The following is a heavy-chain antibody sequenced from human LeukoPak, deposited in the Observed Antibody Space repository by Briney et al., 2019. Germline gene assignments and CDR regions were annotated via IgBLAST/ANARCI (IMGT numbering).Heavy chain of an antibody. CDR2: IYSGGST. CDR3: ARNRAGNYFDY. J-gene: IGHJ4*02. V-gene: IGHV3-53*01. CDR1: GFTVSSNY. D-gene: IGHD1-14*01. Sequence: PGGSLRLSCAASGFTVSSNYMSWVRQAPGKGLEWVSVIYSGGSTYYADSVKGRFTISRDNSKNTLYLQMNSLRAEDTAVYYCARNRAGNYFDYWGQGTLVTVSS.